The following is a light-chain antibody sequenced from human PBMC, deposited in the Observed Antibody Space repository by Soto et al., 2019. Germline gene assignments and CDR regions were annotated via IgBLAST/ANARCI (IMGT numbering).Light chain of an antibody. CDR2: KAS. V-gene: IGKV1-5*03. J-gene: IGKJ1*01. CDR3: QQYNSYWT. Sequence: DIQMTQSPSTLSASVGDKVTITCGASQSISNWLAWYQQKPGKAPKLLIYKASTLKCGVPSRFSGSGSGTEFTLTISSLQPDDFATYYCQQYNSYWTFGQGTKVEIK. CDR1: QSISNW.